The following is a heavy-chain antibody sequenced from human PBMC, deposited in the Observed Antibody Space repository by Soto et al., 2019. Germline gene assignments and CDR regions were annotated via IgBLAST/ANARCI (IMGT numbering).Heavy chain of an antibody. J-gene: IGHJ5*02. CDR2: FYTSGST. Sequence: PSETLSPTCTVSGGSISSYYWSWIRQAAEKGLEWIGHFYTSGSTNYNPSLKSRVTMSLDTSKNQFSLKLSSVTAADTGVYYCAREGIWFKGGYCTDGVCYGNWFDTWGQGTLVTVSS. D-gene: IGHD2-8*01. V-gene: IGHV4-4*07. CDR3: AREGIWFKGGYCTDGVCYGNWFDT. CDR1: GGSISSYY.